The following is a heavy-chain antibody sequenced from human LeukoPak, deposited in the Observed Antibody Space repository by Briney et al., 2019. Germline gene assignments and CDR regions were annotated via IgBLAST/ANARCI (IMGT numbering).Heavy chain of an antibody. CDR3: ARHSGSSGAFDY. V-gene: IGHV4-59*08. J-gene: IGHJ4*02. CDR1: GGSISSYY. Sequence: SETLSLTCSVSGGSISSYYWSWIRQPPGKGMEWIGYIYYSGSTNHTPYLKSRVTISVDTSKNQVSLKLSSVTAADTAVYYCARHSGSSGAFDYWGQGTLVTVSS. D-gene: IGHD6-6*01. CDR2: IYYSGST.